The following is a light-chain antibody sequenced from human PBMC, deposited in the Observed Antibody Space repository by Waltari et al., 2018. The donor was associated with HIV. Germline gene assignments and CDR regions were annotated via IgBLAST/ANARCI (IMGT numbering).Light chain of an antibody. J-gene: IGLJ3*02. CDR2: EVS. Sequence: QSALTQPPSASGSPGQSLTISCTGTIGDVGGYDYVSWYQQHPGKAPKLLIYEVSQRPSGVPAGFSGSKSGNTASLTVSGLQAEDEADYHCMSYTGHNRWVFGGGTKLTVL. CDR1: IGDVGGYDY. V-gene: IGLV2-8*01. CDR3: MSYTGHNRWV.